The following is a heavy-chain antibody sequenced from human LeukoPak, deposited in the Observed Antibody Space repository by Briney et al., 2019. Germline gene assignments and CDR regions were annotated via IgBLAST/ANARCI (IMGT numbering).Heavy chain of an antibody. J-gene: IGHJ4*02. Sequence: PGGSLRLSCAASGFTFSSYGMDWVRQAPGKGLKWVAFIRHDDTNKYYTDSVKGRFTISRDNSKNTLYLQMNSLRAGDTAVYYCASRCGGNCFNDYWGQGTLVTVSS. D-gene: IGHD2-21*02. CDR3: ASRCGGNCFNDY. V-gene: IGHV3-30*02. CDR2: IRHDDTNK. CDR1: GFTFSSYG.